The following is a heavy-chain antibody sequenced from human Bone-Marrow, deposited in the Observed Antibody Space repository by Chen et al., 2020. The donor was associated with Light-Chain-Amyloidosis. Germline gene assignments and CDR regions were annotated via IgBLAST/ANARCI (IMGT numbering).Heavy chain of an antibody. CDR2: ISSSGSTI. V-gene: IGHV3-48*03. J-gene: IGHJ4*02. CDR1: GFTFSSYE. CDR3: ARGPIAAAFVGYFDY. D-gene: IGHD6-13*01. Sequence: EVQLVESGGGLVQPGGSLRLTCAASGFTFSSYEMNWVRQAPGKGLEWVSYISSSGSTIYYAYSVNGRFTISRDNAKNSLYLQMNSLRAEDTAVYYCARGPIAAAFVGYFDYWGQGTLVTVSS.